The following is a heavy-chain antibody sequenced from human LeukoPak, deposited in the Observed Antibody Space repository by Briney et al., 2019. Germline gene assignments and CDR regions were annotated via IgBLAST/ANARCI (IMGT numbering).Heavy chain of an antibody. Sequence: SETLSLTCTVSGYSISSGYYWGWIRQPPGKGLEWIGYIYDSGSTNYNPSLKSRVTISVDTSKNQFSLKLSSVTAADTAVYYCARDHSSGGYFDYWGQGTLVTVSS. CDR2: IYDSGST. CDR3: ARDHSSGGYFDY. J-gene: IGHJ4*02. D-gene: IGHD6-19*01. CDR1: GYSISSGYY. V-gene: IGHV4-61*01.